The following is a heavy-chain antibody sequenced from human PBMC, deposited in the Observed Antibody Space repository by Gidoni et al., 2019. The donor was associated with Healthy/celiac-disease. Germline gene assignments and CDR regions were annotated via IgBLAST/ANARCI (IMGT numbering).Heavy chain of an antibody. V-gene: IGHV3-7*01. CDR1: GCTFSSYW. J-gene: IGHJ4*02. CDR3: ASWSTGFDY. CDR2: IKQDGSEK. Sequence: EVQLVESGRGLVQPGGPLRLSCAASGCTFSSYWMSWVRQVPGKGLEWLANIKQDGSEKYYVDSVKGRFTISRDNAKNSLYLQMNSLRAEDTAVYYCASWSTGFDYWGQGTLVTVSS. D-gene: IGHD4-4*01.